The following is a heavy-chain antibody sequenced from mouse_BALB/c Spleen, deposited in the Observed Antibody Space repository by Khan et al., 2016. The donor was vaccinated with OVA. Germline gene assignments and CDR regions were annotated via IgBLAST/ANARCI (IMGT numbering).Heavy chain of an antibody. V-gene: IGHV3-2*02. J-gene: IGHJ2*01. CDR1: GYSITSDYA. CDR2: ISYSGRT. D-gene: IGHD1-1*01. Sequence: EVKLEVSGPGLVKPSQSLSLTCTVTGYSITSDYAWNWIRQFPGNKLEWMGYISYSGRTSYNPSLKSRISITRDTSKNQFFLQLNSVTTEDTATXSCARSVTITTVVATDFDYWGQGTTLTVSS. CDR3: ARSVTITTVVATDFDY.